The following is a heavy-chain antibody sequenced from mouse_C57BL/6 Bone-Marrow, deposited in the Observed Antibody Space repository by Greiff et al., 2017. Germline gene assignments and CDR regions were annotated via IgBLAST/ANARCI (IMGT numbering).Heavy chain of an antibody. J-gene: IGHJ3*01. CDR1: GYTFTSYW. Sequence: QVQLQQPGAELVKPGASVKMSCKASGYTFTSYWITWVKQRPGQGLEWIGDIYPGSGSTNYNEKFKSKATLTLDTSSSTAYLQLSSLTSEDSAVYYCARNDGYLAWFAYWGQGTLVTVSA. V-gene: IGHV1-55*01. CDR3: ARNDGYLAWFAY. D-gene: IGHD2-3*01. CDR2: IYPGSGST.